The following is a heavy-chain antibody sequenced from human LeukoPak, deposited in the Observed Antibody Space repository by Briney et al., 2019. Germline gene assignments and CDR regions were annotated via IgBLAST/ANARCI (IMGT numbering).Heavy chain of an antibody. CDR1: GYTFTSYY. D-gene: IGHD3-22*01. V-gene: IGHV1-46*01. Sequence: ASVKASCKASGYTFTSYYMHWVRQAPGQGLEWMGIINPSGGSTSYAQKFQGRVTMTRDTSTSTVYMELSSLRSEDTAVYYCARTNRPKTYYYDIGDYWGQGTLVTVSS. J-gene: IGHJ4*02. CDR3: ARTNRPKTYYYDIGDY. CDR2: INPSGGST.